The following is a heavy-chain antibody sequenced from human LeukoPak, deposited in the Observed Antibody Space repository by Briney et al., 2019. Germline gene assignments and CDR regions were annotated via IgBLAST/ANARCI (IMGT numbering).Heavy chain of an antibody. CDR2: FYNSGST. CDR1: GGSISSDLYY. CDR3: ARGDLKSDWFDP. V-gene: IGHV4-61*02. J-gene: IGHJ5*02. Sequence: SQTLSLTCTVSGGSISSDLYYWDWIRQPAGKGLEWIGRFYNSGSTNFNPSLKRRVTISADTSKNQFSLKLRSVTAADTAVYYCARGDLKSDWFDPWGQGTLVSVST. D-gene: IGHD3-3*01.